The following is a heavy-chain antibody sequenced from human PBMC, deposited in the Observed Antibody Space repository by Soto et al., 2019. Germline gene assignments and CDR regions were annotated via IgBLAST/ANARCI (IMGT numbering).Heavy chain of an antibody. Sequence: GGSLRLSCTDSGFTFSTYAMSWVRQSPGKGLEWVSAVSGGGDITYYPASVKGRFTISRDNSKNTLYLQMNSLRAEDTAVSYCARSRTWPSSYFAYWGQGTRATVSS. CDR3: ARSRTWPSSYFAY. J-gene: IGHJ4*02. CDR1: GFTFSTYA. V-gene: IGHV3-23*01. CDR2: VSGGGDIT.